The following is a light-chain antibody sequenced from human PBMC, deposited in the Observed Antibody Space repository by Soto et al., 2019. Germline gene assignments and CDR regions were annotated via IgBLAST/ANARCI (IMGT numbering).Light chain of an antibody. V-gene: IGLV2-14*03. Sequence: QSALTQPASVSGSPGQSITISCTGTSSDVGGYNYVSWYQHYPGKAPKLMIYDVSNRPSGVSDRFSGSKSVNTASLTIAGLQTEDEADYYCSSYTSSNTLVVFGGGTKLTVL. J-gene: IGLJ2*01. CDR1: SSDVGGYNY. CDR3: SSYTSSNTLVV. CDR2: DVS.